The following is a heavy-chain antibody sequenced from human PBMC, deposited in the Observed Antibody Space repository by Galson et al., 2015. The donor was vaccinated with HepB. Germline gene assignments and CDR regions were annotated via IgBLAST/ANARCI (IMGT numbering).Heavy chain of an antibody. Sequence: SLRLSCAASGFTFSSYSMNWVRQAPGKGLEWVSSISSSSSYIYYADSVKGRFTISRDNAKNSLYLQMNSLRAEDTAVYYCARDHGWELLGGDFDYWGQGTLGTVSS. V-gene: IGHV3-21*01. CDR2: ISSSSSYI. J-gene: IGHJ4*02. CDR1: GFTFSSYS. CDR3: ARDHGWELLGGDFDY. D-gene: IGHD1-26*01.